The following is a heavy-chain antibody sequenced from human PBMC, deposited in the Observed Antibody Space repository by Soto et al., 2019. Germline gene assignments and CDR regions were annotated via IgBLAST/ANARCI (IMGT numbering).Heavy chain of an antibody. J-gene: IGHJ4*02. Sequence: SETLSLTCAVSGGSFSGYYWSWIRQPPGKGLEWIGEINHSGSTNYNPSLKSRVTISVDTSKNQFSLKLSSVTAADTAVYYCARVREQQLAPFDYWGQGTLVTVSS. V-gene: IGHV4-34*01. D-gene: IGHD6-13*01. CDR2: INHSGST. CDR3: ARVREQQLAPFDY. CDR1: GGSFSGYY.